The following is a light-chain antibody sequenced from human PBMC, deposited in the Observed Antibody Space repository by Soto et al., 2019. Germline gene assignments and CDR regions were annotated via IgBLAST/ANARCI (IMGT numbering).Light chain of an antibody. V-gene: IGKV3-15*01. CDR1: QSIRNN. CDR3: QQYTGPPTT. J-gene: IGKJ5*01. Sequence: EIVMTQSPATLSVSPGERATLSCRASQSIRNNLIWYQQKSGQAPRLLIYGASTRATGIPARFSGSGSGTEFTLTISRLEPEDSAVYFCQQYTGPPTTFGQGTRLEIK. CDR2: GAS.